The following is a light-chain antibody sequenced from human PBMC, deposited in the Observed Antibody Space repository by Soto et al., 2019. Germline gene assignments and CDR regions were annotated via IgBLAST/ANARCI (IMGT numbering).Light chain of an antibody. CDR3: QQYNSFIT. J-gene: IGKJ5*01. V-gene: IGKV1-5*01. Sequence: DIQMTQSPSTLSASVGDRVTITCRASQSISSWLAWYQQKPGKAPKLLIYDASSLESGVQSRFSGSGSGTEFTLTIRSLQPDDFATYYCQQYNSFITFGQGTRLEIK. CDR1: QSISSW. CDR2: DAS.